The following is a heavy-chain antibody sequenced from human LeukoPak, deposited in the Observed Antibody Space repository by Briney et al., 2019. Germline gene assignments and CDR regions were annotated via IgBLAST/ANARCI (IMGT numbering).Heavy chain of an antibody. J-gene: IGHJ6*03. CDR2: INHSGST. V-gene: IGHV4-34*01. Sequence: SETLSLTCAVYGGSFSGYYWSWIRQPPGKGLEWIGEINHSGSTNYNPSPKSRVTISVDTSKNQFSLKLSSVTAADTAVYYCARGFGVHYYYYYYMDVWGKGTTVTVSS. CDR3: ARGFGVHYYYYYYMDV. CDR1: GGSFSGYY. D-gene: IGHD3-10*01.